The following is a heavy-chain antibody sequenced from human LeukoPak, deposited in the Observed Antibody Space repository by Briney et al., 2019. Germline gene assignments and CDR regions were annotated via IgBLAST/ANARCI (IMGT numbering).Heavy chain of an antibody. CDR1: GGSISSYY. J-gene: IGHJ6*03. CDR2: IYTSGST. D-gene: IGHD3-10*01. Sequence: SETLSLTCTVSGGSISSYYWSWIRQPAGKGLEWIGRIYTSGSTNYNPSLKSRVTMSVDTSKNQFSLKLSSVAAADTAVYYCARGITMVRTKDYYYYMDVWGKGTTVTISS. CDR3: ARGITMVRTKDYYYYMDV. V-gene: IGHV4-4*07.